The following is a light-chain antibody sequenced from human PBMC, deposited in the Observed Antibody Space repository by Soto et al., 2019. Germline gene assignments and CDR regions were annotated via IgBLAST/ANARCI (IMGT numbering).Light chain of an antibody. Sequence: SQSVSSSYLAWYQQKPGQAPRLLIYGASSRATGIPDRFSGSGSGTDFTLTISRLQPEDFAVYYCQQYGSSPLTFGGGTKVDIK. V-gene: IGKV3-20*01. J-gene: IGKJ4*01. CDR3: QQYGSSPLT. CDR1: QSVSSSY. CDR2: GAS.